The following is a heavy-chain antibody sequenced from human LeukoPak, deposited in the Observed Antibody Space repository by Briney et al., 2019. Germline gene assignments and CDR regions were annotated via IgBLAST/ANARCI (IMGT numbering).Heavy chain of an antibody. CDR3: ARGQLTDDLDY. V-gene: IGHV1-2*02. D-gene: IGHD1-14*01. CDR1: GYTFTGYF. CDR2: INPNIGAT. Sequence: GASVKVSCKASGYTFTGYFMHWVRQPPAQGLGWIGWINPNIGATKYARKFQGRVTMTRDTSISTAYMEVSRLRSDDTAVYYCARGQLTDDLDYWGQGTLVTVSS. J-gene: IGHJ4*02.